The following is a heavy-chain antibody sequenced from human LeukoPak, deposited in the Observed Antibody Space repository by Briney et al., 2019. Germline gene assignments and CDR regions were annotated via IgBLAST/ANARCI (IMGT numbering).Heavy chain of an antibody. CDR3: AWPVAGTTNAFDI. V-gene: IGHV4-59*08. D-gene: IGHD6-19*01. Sequence: SETLSLTCTVSGGSISSYYWSWIRQTPGKGLEWIGYIYYSGSTNFNPSLKSRVTISADTSKNQFSLKLSSVTAADTAVYYCAWPVAGTTNAFDIWGQGTMVTVSS. J-gene: IGHJ3*02. CDR2: IYYSGST. CDR1: GGSISSYY.